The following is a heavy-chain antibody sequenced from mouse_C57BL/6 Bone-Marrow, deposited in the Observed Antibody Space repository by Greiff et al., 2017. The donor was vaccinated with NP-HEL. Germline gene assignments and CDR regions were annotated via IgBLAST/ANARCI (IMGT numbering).Heavy chain of an antibody. CDR1: GFNIKNTY. CDR3: ARGLIDYDYDNFDY. D-gene: IGHD2-4*01. CDR2: IDPANGNT. Sequence: DVKLVESVAELVRPGASVKLSCTASGFNIKNTYMHWVKQRPDQGLEWIGRIDPANGNTKYAPKFQGKATITADTSSNTAYLQLSSLTSEDTAIYYSARGLIDYDYDNFDYWGQGTTLTVSS. V-gene: IGHV14-3*01. J-gene: IGHJ2*01.